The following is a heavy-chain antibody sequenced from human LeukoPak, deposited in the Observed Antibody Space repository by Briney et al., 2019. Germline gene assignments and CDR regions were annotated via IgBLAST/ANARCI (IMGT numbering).Heavy chain of an antibody. Sequence: LSLTCTVSGGSISSYYWNWIRQALGKGLEWLSYISSSGSTIYYADSVKGRFTISRDNAKNSLYLQMNSLRAEDTAVYYCARDKDPDLYSPEDIWGQGTMVTVSS. CDR1: GGSISSYY. V-gene: IGHV3-11*01. CDR2: ISSSGSTI. D-gene: IGHD6-13*01. CDR3: ARDKDPDLYSPEDI. J-gene: IGHJ3*02.